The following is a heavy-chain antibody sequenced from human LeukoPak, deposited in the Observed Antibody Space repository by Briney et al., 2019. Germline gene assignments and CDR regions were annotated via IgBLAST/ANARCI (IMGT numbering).Heavy chain of an antibody. CDR1: GYTFTSYG. J-gene: IGHJ4*02. D-gene: IGHD7-27*01. CDR3: ARDWGSIKVIADY. V-gene: IGHV1-18*01. CDR2: IISNSDNT. Sequence: ASVKVSCKATGYTFTSYGISWVRQAPGQGLGWMGWIISNSDNTNYAQKLQGRVTMTTDTSTSTAYMELRSLRSDDAALYVCARDWGSIKVIADYWGQGTLVTVSS.